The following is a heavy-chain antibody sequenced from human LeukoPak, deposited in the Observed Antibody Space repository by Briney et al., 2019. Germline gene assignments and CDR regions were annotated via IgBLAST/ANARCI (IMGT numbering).Heavy chain of an antibody. CDR3: ARDQSVRLLQTSSTYFKHVFAI. V-gene: IGHV1-18*01. D-gene: IGHD6-13*01. CDR2: INANEGNT. J-gene: IGHJ3*02. CDR1: GCTFTNYC. Sequence: ASVKVSCKTSGCTFTNYCISWVRQAPGLGLEWMGWINANEGNTNYAQKVQGRVTVTTDTSTSTAYMELRSLRFDDTAVYYCARDQSVRLLQTSSTYFKHVFAIWGQGSMVTVSS.